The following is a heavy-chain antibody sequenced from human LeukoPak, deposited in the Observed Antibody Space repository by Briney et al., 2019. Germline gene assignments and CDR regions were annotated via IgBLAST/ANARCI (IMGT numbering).Heavy chain of an antibody. V-gene: IGHV4-59*08. CDR3: ARGASSSWSYYYYYMDV. J-gene: IGHJ6*03. CDR2: IYYSGST. Sequence: PSETLSLTCTVSGGSISSYYWSWIRQPPGKGLEWIGYIYYSGSTNYNPSLKSRVTISVDTSKNQFSLKLSSVTAADTAVYYCARGASSSWSYYYYYMDVWGKGTTVTVSS. D-gene: IGHD6-13*01. CDR1: GGSISSYY.